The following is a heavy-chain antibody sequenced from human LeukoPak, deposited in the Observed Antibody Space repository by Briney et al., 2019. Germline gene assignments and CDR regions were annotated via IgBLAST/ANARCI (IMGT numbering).Heavy chain of an antibody. Sequence: PGGSLRLSCAASGFTFSSYSRNWVRQAPGKGREWVSYISSSSSTIYYADSVKGRFTISRDNAKNSLYLQMNSLRAEDTAVYYCARSETKIVVVTPLPDYWGQGTPVTVSS. CDR3: ARSETKIVVVTPLPDY. CDR2: ISSSSSTI. CDR1: GFTFSSYS. V-gene: IGHV3-48*04. J-gene: IGHJ4*02. D-gene: IGHD3-22*01.